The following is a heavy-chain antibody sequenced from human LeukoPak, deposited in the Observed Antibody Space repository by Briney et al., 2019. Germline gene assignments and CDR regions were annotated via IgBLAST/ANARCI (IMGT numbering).Heavy chain of an antibody. CDR3: AKDRSLAGAESLDY. CDR1: GFTFRSYA. J-gene: IGHJ4*02. CDR2: ITGSGATT. Sequence: PRGSLRLSCAASGFTFRSYAMSWVRQAPGRGLEWVSAITGSGATTYYADSVRGRFTISRDNSKNTLYLQMNGLRAEDTAVYYCAKDRSLAGAESLDYWGQGTLVTVSS. V-gene: IGHV3-23*01. D-gene: IGHD1-26*01.